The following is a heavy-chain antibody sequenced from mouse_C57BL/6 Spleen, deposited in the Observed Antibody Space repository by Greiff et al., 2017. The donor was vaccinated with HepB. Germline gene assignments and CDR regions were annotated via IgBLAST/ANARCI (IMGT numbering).Heavy chain of an antibody. V-gene: IGHV1-55*01. J-gene: IGHJ4*01. D-gene: IGHD1-1*01. CDR3: ARGVTTVVATRGAMDY. CDR2: IYPGSGST. CDR1: GYTFTSYW. Sequence: VQLQQPGAELVKPGASVKMSCKASGYTFTSYWITWVKQRPGQGLEWIGDIYPGSGSTNYNEKFKSKATLTVDTSSSTAYMQLSSLTSEDSAVYYCARGVTTVVATRGAMDYWGQGTSVTVSS.